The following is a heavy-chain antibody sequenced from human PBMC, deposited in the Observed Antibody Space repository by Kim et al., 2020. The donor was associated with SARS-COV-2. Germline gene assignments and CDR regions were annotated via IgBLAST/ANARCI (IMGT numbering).Heavy chain of an antibody. J-gene: IGHJ4*02. CDR3: AKDLNYGGNSQSVGY. D-gene: IGHD4-17*01. CDR1: GFTFSSYA. Sequence: GGSLRLSCAASGFTFSSYAMSWVRQAPGKGLEWVSAISGSGGSTYYADSVKGRFTISRDNSKNTLYLQMNSLRAEDTAVYYCAKDLNYGGNSQSVGYWGQGTLVTVSS. CDR2: ISGSGGST. V-gene: IGHV3-23*01.